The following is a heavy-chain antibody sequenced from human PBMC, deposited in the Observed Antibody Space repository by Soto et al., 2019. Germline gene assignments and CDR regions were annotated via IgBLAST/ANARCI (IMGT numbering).Heavy chain of an antibody. D-gene: IGHD5-18*01. V-gene: IGHV4-39*01. Sequence: PSETLSLTCTVSGGSISSSSYYWGWIRQPPGKGLEWIGSIYYSGSTYYNPSLKSRVTISVDTSKNQFSLKLSSVTAADTAVYYCARRGYSYGYIDYWGQGTLVTVS. J-gene: IGHJ4*02. CDR3: ARRGYSYGYIDY. CDR2: IYYSGST. CDR1: GGSISSSSYY.